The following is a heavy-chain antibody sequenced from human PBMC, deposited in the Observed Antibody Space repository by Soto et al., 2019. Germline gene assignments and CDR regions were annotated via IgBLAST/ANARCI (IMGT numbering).Heavy chain of an antibody. D-gene: IGHD3-10*02. CDR3: ARATMFRGYLEPGISGPFDY. CDR2: LDAGGDT. V-gene: IGHV3-13*01. Sequence: EVQLVESGGGLVQPGGSLRLACAASGFTVSSSDMHWVRHVTGKGLEWVATLDAGGDTYFPDSVKGRFTISRDHAKNSLYLQMNKLVVGDSAVYYCARATMFRGYLEPGISGPFDYWGQGTLVAVSS. CDR1: GFTVSSSD. J-gene: IGHJ4*02.